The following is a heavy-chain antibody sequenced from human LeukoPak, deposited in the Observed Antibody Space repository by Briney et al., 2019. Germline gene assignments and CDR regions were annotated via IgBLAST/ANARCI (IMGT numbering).Heavy chain of an antibody. CDR2: INHSGST. CDR1: GGSFSGYY. V-gene: IGHV4-34*01. Sequence: SETLSLTCAVYGGSFSGYYWSWIRQPPGKGLEWIGEINHSGSTNYNPSLKSRVTISVDTSKNQFSLKLSSVTAADTAVYYCAGGHYYDSSGYYLFFDYWGQGTLVTVSS. CDR3: AGGHYYDSSGYYLFFDY. J-gene: IGHJ4*02. D-gene: IGHD3-22*01.